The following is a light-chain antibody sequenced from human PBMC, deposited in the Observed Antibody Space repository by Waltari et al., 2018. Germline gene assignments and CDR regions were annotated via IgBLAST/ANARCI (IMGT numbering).Light chain of an antibody. CDR2: GAS. Sequence: EIVLTQSTGTLTLSPGERATLSCRASQSVSSNYLAWYQQKPGQAPRLLIYGASSRATGAPDRFSGSGSGTDFTLTITRLEPEDFAVYYCQQYGSSLSLTFGGGTKVEIK. J-gene: IGKJ4*01. CDR3: QQYGSSLSLT. V-gene: IGKV3-20*01. CDR1: QSVSSNY.